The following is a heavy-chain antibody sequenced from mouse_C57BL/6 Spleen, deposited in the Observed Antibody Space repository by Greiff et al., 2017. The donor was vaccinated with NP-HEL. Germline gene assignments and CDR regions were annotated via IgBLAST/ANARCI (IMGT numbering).Heavy chain of an antibody. J-gene: IGHJ4*01. CDR3: ARYISRHAMDY. CDR2: IRNTAHGYTT. Sequence: EVKLMESGGGLVQPGGSLSLSCAASGFTFTDYYMSWVRQPPGQALEWLGFIRNTAHGYTTEYSASVKGRFTISRDNSQSILYLQMNALRAEDSATYYCARYISRHAMDYWGQGTSVTVSS. V-gene: IGHV7-3*01. CDR1: GFTFTDYY.